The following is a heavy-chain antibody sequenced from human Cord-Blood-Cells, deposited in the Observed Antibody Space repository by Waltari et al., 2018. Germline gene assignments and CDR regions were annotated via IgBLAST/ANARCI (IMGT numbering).Heavy chain of an antibody. CDR2: IYHSGST. V-gene: IGHV4-38-2*01. D-gene: IGHD2-2*01. Sequence: QVQLQESGPGLVKPSETLSLTCALSRYYISSGYYWGWIRQPPGKGLAWIGSIYHSGSTYYNPSLKSRVTISVDTSKNQFSLKLSSVTAADTAVYYCARAYCSSTSCYPFDYWGQGTLVTVSS. J-gene: IGHJ4*02. CDR3: ARAYCSSTSCYPFDY. CDR1: RYYISSGYY.